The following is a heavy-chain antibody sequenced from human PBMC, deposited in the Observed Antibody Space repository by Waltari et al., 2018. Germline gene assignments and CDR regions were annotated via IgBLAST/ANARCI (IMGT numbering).Heavy chain of an antibody. CDR3: ARGYSDHGHFDY. J-gene: IGHJ4*02. V-gene: IGHV5-51*01. CDR2: IYPDDSDT. D-gene: IGHD4-17*01. Sequence: EVQLVQSAAEVKEPGESLKISCQGSGYKFSNYWILWVRQKPGKGLEWMGLIYPDDSDTKYNPSFQGQVTMSADKSVNTAHLQWSSLKVSDTGMYFCARGYSDHGHFDYWGQGSLVTVSS. CDR1: GYKFSNYW.